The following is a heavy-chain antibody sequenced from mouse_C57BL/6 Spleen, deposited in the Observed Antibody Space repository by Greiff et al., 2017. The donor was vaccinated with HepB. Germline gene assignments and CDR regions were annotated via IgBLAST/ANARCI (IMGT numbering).Heavy chain of an antibody. D-gene: IGHD3-2*02. J-gene: IGHJ4*01. Sequence: VQLQQSGAELARPGASVKLSCKASGYTFTSYGISWVKQRTGQGLEWIGEIYPRSGNTYYNEKFKGKATLTADKSSSTAYMELRSLTSEDSAVYFWARSGRGLEGAMDYWGQGTSVTVSS. CDR3: ARSGRGLEGAMDY. CDR2: IYPRSGNT. CDR1: GYTFTSYG. V-gene: IGHV1-81*01.